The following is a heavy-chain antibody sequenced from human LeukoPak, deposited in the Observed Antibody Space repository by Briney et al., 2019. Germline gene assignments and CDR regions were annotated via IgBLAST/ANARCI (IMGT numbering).Heavy chain of an antibody. CDR1: GFTFSKYA. V-gene: IGHV3-15*01. CDR3: ATTYDILTGPDAFDF. CDR2: IKSKLDGGTS. D-gene: IGHD3-9*01. Sequence: GGSLRLSCADSGFTFSKYAMTWVRQAPGTGLEWVARIKSKLDGGTSDYAAPVKGRFTISRDDSKTTLYLQMNSLKTEDTAVYYCATTYDILTGPDAFDFWGQGTMVTVSS. J-gene: IGHJ3*01.